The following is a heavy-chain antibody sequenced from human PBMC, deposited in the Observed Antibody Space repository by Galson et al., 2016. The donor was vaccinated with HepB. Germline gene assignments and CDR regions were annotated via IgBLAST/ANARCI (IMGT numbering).Heavy chain of an antibody. J-gene: IGHJ4*02. CDR2: IDTSSKSI. V-gene: IGHV3-48*02. D-gene: IGHD3-22*01. CDR1: GFTFNTYS. CDR3: VRDFRSSGTFGC. Sequence: SLRLSCAASGFTFNTYSMNWVRQSPGKGPEWVSYIDTSSKSIVYADSVKGRFTISRDNAKSSLYLQMNSLTEEDTALYYCVRDFRSSGTFGCWGQGILVTVSS.